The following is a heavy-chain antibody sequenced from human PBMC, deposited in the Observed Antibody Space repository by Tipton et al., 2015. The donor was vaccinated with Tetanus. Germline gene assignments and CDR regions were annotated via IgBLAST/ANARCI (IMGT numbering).Heavy chain of an antibody. D-gene: IGHD2-2*01. CDR1: GGSISSYY. CDR3: ARGQLLSRDWFDP. Sequence: LRLSCTVSGGSISSYYWSWIRQTPGKGLEWIGYIYYSGRTNYNPSLKSRVTISVDTSKNQFSLKLSSVTAADTAVYYCARGQLLSRDWFDPWGQGTLVTVSS. J-gene: IGHJ5*02. CDR2: IYYSGRT. V-gene: IGHV4-59*01.